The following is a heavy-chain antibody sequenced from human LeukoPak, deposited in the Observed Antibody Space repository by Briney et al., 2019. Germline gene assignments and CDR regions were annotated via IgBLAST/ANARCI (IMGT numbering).Heavy chain of an antibody. D-gene: IGHD6-19*01. CDR2: INHSGST. V-gene: IGHV4-34*01. Sequence: PSETLSLTCAVYGGSFSGYYWSWIRQPPGKGREWIGEINHSGSTNYNPSLKSRVTISVDTSKNQFSLKLSSVTAADTAVYYCARGAIAVAEYNWFDPWGQGTLVTVSS. CDR3: ARGAIAVAEYNWFDP. J-gene: IGHJ5*02. CDR1: GGSFSGYY.